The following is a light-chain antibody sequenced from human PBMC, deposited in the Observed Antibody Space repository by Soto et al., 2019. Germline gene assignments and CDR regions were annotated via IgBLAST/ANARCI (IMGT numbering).Light chain of an antibody. Sequence: DIQMTQSPSYVPASVGDRVTITCRASQGIKNWLAWYQQKPGKAPNLLIYTGSSLQSGVPSRFSGSGSGTDFTLTINSLQPEDFATYYCQQAASFPITFGQGTRLEI. J-gene: IGKJ5*01. V-gene: IGKV1-12*01. CDR2: TGS. CDR1: QGIKNW. CDR3: QQAASFPIT.